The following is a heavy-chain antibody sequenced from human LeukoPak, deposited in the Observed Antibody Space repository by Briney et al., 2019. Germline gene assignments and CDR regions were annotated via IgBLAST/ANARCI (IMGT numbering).Heavy chain of an antibody. D-gene: IGHD1-26*01. Sequence: PSETLSLTCAVYGGSFSGYYWSWIRQPPGKGLEWIGSIYHSGSTYYNPSLKSRVTISVDTSKNQFSLKLSSVTAADTAVYYCARVQWELRGLSYFDYWGQGTLVTVSS. CDR1: GGSFSGYY. J-gene: IGHJ4*02. CDR3: ARVQWELRGLSYFDY. V-gene: IGHV4-34*01. CDR2: IYHSGST.